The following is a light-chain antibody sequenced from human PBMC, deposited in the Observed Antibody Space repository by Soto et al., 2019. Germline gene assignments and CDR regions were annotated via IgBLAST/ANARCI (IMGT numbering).Light chain of an antibody. CDR1: SSDVGGYNY. J-gene: IGLJ2*01. CDR3: SSYAGSNKV. Sequence: ALTQPPSASGSPGQSVTISCTGTSSDVGGYNYVSWYQQHPGKAPKLMIYAVSQRPSGVPDRFSGSKSGNTASLTVSGLQAEDEADYYCSSYAGSNKVFGGGTQLTVL. V-gene: IGLV2-8*01. CDR2: AVS.